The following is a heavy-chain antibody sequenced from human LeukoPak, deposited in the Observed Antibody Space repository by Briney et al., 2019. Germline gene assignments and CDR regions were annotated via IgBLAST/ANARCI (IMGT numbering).Heavy chain of an antibody. CDR2: IYTSGST. D-gene: IGHD2-2*01. CDR3: ARGGELGYCSSTSCDFGY. CDR1: GGSISSYY. V-gene: IGHV4-4*07. J-gene: IGHJ4*02. Sequence: SETLSLTCTVSGGSISSYYWSWMRQPAGKGLEGIGRIYTSGSTNYNPSLKSRVTMSVDTSENQFSLKLGSVTAADTAVYYCARGGELGYCSSTSCDFGYWGQGTLVTVSS.